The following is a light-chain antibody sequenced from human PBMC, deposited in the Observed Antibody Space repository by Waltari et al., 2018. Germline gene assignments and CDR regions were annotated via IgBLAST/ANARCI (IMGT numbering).Light chain of an antibody. Sequence: DIVMTQSPDSLAVSLGERATINCKSSQSVLYSSNNKNYLAWYQQKPGQPPKLLISWASTRESGVPDLFSGSGSGTDFTLTISSLQAEDVAVYYCQQYYSTHQITFGQGTRLEIK. V-gene: IGKV4-1*01. J-gene: IGKJ5*01. CDR3: QQYYSTHQIT. CDR2: WAS. CDR1: QSVLYSSNNKNY.